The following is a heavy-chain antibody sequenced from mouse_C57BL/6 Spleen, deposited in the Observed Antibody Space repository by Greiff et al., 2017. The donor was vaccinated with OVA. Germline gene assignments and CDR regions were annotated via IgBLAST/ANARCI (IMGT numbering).Heavy chain of an antibody. CDR1: GYSITSGYD. V-gene: IGHV3-1*01. D-gene: IGHD2-1*01. J-gene: IGHJ4*01. Sequence: EVQLQESGPGMVKPSQSLSLTCTVTGYSITSGYDWHWIRHLPGNNLEWMVYISSSGSTNYNPSLKSRISITHDTSKNHFFLKLNSVTTEDTATYYCASSYGNYAMDDWGQGTSVTVSS. CDR3: ASSYGNYAMDD. CDR2: ISSSGST.